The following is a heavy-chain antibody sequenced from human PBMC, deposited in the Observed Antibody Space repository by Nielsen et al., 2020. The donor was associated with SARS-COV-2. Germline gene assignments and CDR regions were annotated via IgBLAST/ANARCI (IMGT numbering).Heavy chain of an antibody. V-gene: IGHV3-9*01. CDR3: ANLGHDSSGSDDY. D-gene: IGHD3-22*01. CDR2: ISWNSGSI. Sequence: GRSLRLSCAASGFTFDDYAMHWVRQAPGKGLEWVSGISWNSGSIGYADSVKGRFTISRDNAKNSLYLQMNSLRAEDTALYYCANLGHDSSGSDDYWGQGTLVTVSS. J-gene: IGHJ4*02. CDR1: GFTFDDYA.